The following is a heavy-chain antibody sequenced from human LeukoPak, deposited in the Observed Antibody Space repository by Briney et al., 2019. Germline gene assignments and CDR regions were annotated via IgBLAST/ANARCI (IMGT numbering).Heavy chain of an antibody. V-gene: IGHV3-49*03. CDR3: TRSFKVPGRYCSGGSCYSGRDY. CDR1: RFTFGDYA. Sequence: GRSLRLSCTASRFTFGDYAMSWFRQAPGKGLEWVGFIRSKAYGGTTEYAASVKGRFTISRDDSKSIAYLQMNSLKTEDTAVYYCTRSFKVPGRYCSGGSCYSGRDYWGQGTLVTVSS. J-gene: IGHJ4*02. D-gene: IGHD2-15*01. CDR2: IRSKAYGGTT.